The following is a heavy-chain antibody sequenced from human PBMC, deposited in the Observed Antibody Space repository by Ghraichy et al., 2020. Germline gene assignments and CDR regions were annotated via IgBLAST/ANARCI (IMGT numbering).Heavy chain of an antibody. Sequence: SQTLSLTCAVYGGSFSGYYWSWIRQPPGKGLEWIGEINHSGSTNYNPSLKSRVTISVDTSKNQFSLKLSSVTAADTAVYYCARRRKPSQRGYSYGYQDYWGQGTLVTVSS. J-gene: IGHJ4*02. CDR3: ARRRKPSQRGYSYGYQDY. D-gene: IGHD5-18*01. CDR1: GGSFSGYY. V-gene: IGHV4-34*01. CDR2: INHSGST.